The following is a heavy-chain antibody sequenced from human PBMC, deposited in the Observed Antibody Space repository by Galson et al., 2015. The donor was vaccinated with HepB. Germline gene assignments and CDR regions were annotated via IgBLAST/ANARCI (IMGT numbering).Heavy chain of an antibody. CDR3: AKLPNYGEPLDY. CDR2: ITRSGDNT. D-gene: IGHD4-17*01. J-gene: IGHJ4*02. Sequence: SLRLSCAASGFSFSSYAMRWVRQAPGKGLEWVSGITRSGDNTYYTDSVKGRFTISRDNSKNTLYLQMNNLRGDDTALYYCAKLPNYGEPLDYWGQGTLVTASS. V-gene: IGHV3-23*01. CDR1: GFSFSSYA.